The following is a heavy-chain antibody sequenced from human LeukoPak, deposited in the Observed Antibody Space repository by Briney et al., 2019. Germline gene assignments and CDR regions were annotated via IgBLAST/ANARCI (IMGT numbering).Heavy chain of an antibody. CDR3: VKDLRSDFMGVLSRYLSY. J-gene: IGHJ4*02. CDR1: GFTFSSFA. V-gene: IGHV3-64D*09. D-gene: IGHD2/OR15-2a*01. CDR2: ISRNGGST. Sequence: AGSPLSSCSASGFTFSSFAMHWVRQAPGKGLEYVAAISRNGGSTYYADSVNGRFTISRDKSKNTLSLQMSSLRAEDTAVYLCVKDLRSDFMGVLSRYLSYWGERSLVSVSS.